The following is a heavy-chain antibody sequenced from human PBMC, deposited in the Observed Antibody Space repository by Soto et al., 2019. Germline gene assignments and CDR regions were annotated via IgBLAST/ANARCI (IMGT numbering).Heavy chain of an antibody. D-gene: IGHD3-16*02. V-gene: IGHV3-7*01. CDR2: IKEDGSQT. CDR3: ARTRPGLYIDY. CDR1: GFTFSNYW. J-gene: IGHJ4*02. Sequence: EVQLVESGGGLVQPGGSLRLSCAASGFTFSNYWMNWVRQAPGKGPEWVANIKEDGSQTYHVDSVKGRFTISRDNAKSSLYLQMNSLRAEDTAMYYCARTRPGLYIDYWGQGTLVTVSS.